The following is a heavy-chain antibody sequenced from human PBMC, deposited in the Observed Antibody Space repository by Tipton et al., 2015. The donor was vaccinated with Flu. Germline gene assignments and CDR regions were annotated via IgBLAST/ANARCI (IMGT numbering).Heavy chain of an antibody. CDR3: AKDGWDSSGWYPFDY. CDR2: ISSDGSIK. D-gene: IGHD6-19*01. J-gene: IGHJ4*02. V-gene: IGHV3-30*18. Sequence: SLRLSCAASGFSFSSYGIHWVRQAPGKGLEWVAVISSDGSIKYYADSVKGRFTISRDNSKNTLYLLMNSLRPEDTAVYYCAKDGWDSSGWYPFDYWGQGTLVTVSS. CDR1: GFSFSSYG.